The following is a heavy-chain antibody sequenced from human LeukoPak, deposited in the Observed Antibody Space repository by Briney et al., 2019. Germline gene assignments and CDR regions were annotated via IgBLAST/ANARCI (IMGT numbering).Heavy chain of an antibody. CDR2: IYYSGST. CDR3: ARASITMVRGNWFDP. V-gene: IGHV4-39*07. J-gene: IGHJ5*02. CDR1: GGSISSSSYY. D-gene: IGHD3-10*01. Sequence: SETLSLTCTVSGGSISSSSYYWGWIRQPPGKGLEWIGSIYYSGSTYYNPSLKSRVTISVDTSKNQFSLKLSSVTAADTAVYYCARASITMVRGNWFDPWGQGTLVTVSS.